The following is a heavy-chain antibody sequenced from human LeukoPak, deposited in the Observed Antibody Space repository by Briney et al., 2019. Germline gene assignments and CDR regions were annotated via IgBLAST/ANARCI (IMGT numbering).Heavy chain of an antibody. CDR1: GFTFSSYA. Sequence: PGGSLRLSCAASGFTFSSYAMSWVRQAAGKGLEWVSAISGSGGGTYYADSVKGRFTISRDNSKNTLCLQMNSLRAEDTAVYYCAKVLDYEFDYWGQGTLVTVSS. D-gene: IGHD4-17*01. V-gene: IGHV3-23*01. CDR3: AKVLDYEFDY. CDR2: ISGSGGGT. J-gene: IGHJ4*02.